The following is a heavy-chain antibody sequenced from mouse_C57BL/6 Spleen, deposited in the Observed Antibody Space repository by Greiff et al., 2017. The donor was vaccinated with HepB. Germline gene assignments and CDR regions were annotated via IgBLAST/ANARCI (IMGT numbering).Heavy chain of an antibody. CDR1: GYTFTSYG. J-gene: IGHJ3*01. V-gene: IGHV1-81*01. CDR2: IYPRSGNT. D-gene: IGHD3-2*01. Sequence: QVQLQQSGAELARPGASVKLSCKASGYTFTSYGISWVKQRTGQGLEWIGEIYPRSGNTYYNEKFKGKATLTADKSSSTAYMELRSLTSEDSAVYVCALDSPVAYWGQGTLVTVSA. CDR3: ALDSPVAY.